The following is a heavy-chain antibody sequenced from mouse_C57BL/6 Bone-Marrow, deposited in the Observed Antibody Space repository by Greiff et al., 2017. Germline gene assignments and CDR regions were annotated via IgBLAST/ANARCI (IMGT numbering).Heavy chain of an antibody. CDR3: TTVGRGGFDY. Sequence: EVQLQQSGAELVRPGASVKLSCTASGFNIKDDYMHWVKQRPEQGLEWIGWIDPENGDTEYASKFQGKATITPDTSSNTAYLQLSSLTSEDTAVYYCTTVGRGGFDYWGQGTTLTVSP. D-gene: IGHD4-1*01. V-gene: IGHV14-4*01. CDR1: GFNIKDDY. J-gene: IGHJ2*01. CDR2: IDPENGDT.